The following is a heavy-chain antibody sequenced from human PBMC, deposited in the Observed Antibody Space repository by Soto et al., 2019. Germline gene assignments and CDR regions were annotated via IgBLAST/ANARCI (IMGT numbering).Heavy chain of an antibody. CDR3: ARGSSFDY. V-gene: IGHV3-23*01. Sequence: GGSLRLSCAASGFTFSTSPMSWVRQAPGKGLEWVSTISGSGASTYYADSVKGRFTISRDNSKNTVSVQMNSLRAEDTAVYYCARGSSFDYWGQGMLVTVSS. J-gene: IGHJ4*02. CDR1: GFTFSTSP. D-gene: IGHD3-10*01. CDR2: ISGSGAST.